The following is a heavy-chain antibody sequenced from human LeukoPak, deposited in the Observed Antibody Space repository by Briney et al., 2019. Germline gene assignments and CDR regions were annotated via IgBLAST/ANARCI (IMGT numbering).Heavy chain of an antibody. D-gene: IGHD3-3*01. CDR3: ARVVGYDFWSGYFGY. V-gene: IGHV1-69*04. CDR1: GGTFSSYA. Sequence: SVKVSCKASGGTFSSYAISWVRQAPGQGLEWMGRIIPILGIANYAQKFQGRVTITADKSTSTAYMELSSLRSEDTAVYYCARVVGYDFWSGYFGYWGQGTLVTVSS. CDR2: IIPILGIA. J-gene: IGHJ4*02.